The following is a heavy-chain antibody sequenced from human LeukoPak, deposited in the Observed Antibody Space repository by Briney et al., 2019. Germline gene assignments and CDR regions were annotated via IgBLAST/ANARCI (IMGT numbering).Heavy chain of an antibody. V-gene: IGHV3-30*18. CDR2: ISYDGSNK. Sequence: GGSLRLSCAASGFTFSSYGMHWVRQAPGKGLEWVAAISYDGSNKYYADSVKGRFTISRDNSKNTLYLQMNSLRAEDTAVYYCSKDRWFGEDYYYYGMDVWGKGTTVTVSS. CDR3: SKDRWFGEDYYYYGMDV. D-gene: IGHD3-10*01. CDR1: GFTFSSYG. J-gene: IGHJ6*04.